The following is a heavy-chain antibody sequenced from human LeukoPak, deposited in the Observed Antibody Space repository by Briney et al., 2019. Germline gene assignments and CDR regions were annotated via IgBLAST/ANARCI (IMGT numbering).Heavy chain of an antibody. Sequence: GGSLRLSCEGSAFIFRGHWMNWVRQTPGKGLEWVANIKPDGSEKYSVDSVKGRFTISRDNAKNSLYLQMNSLRVEDTAVYYCARRDSLNSYWGQGTLVTVSS. CDR1: AFIFRGHW. J-gene: IGHJ4*02. CDR2: IKPDGSEK. V-gene: IGHV3-7*01. D-gene: IGHD3-22*01. CDR3: ARRDSLNSY.